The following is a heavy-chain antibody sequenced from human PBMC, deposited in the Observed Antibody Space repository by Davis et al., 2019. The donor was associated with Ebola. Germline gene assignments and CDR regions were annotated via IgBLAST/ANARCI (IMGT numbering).Heavy chain of an antibody. V-gene: IGHV1-2*02. D-gene: IGHD3-3*01. CDR2: INPNSGGT. CDR3: ARDPTPSADFWSGYFDY. J-gene: IGHJ4*02. Sequence: ASVKVSCKASGYTFTGYYMHWVRQAPGQGLEWMGWINPNSGGTNYAQKFQGRVTVTRDTSITTAYMELTRLRYDDTAVYYCARDPTPSADFWSGYFDYWGQGTLVTVSS. CDR1: GYTFTGYY.